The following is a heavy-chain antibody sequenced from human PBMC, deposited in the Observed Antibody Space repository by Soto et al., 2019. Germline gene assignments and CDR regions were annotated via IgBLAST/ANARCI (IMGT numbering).Heavy chain of an antibody. D-gene: IGHD5-18*01. CDR3: ARAMDAAMASKDNWFDP. J-gene: IGHJ5*02. CDR2: ISYDENNK. CDR1: GFTFRSYH. V-gene: IGHV3-30-3*01. Sequence: GGSLRLSCAASGFTFRSYHIHWVRQAPGKGLEWVASISYDENNKYYTDSVKGRFTISRDNSKNTLYLQMNSLRDEDTAVYYCARAMDAAMASKDNWFDPWGQGTLVTVSS.